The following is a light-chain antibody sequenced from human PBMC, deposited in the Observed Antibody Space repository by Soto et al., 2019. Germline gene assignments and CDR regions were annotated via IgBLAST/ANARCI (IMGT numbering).Light chain of an antibody. CDR3: QQYHSSPWT. Sequence: VMTQSPDSLAVSLGERATINCKSSQSVLYSYNNKNYLAWYQQKPGQPPKLLIYWASTRDSGVPDRFGGSGSGTDFTLTISSLQAEDVAVYFCQQYHSSPWTFGQGPKVEIK. V-gene: IGKV4-1*01. J-gene: IGKJ1*01. CDR2: WAS. CDR1: QSVLYSYNNKNY.